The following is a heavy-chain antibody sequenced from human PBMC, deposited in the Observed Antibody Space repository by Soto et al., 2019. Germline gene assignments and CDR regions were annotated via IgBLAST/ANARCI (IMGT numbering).Heavy chain of an antibody. CDR2: INPKSGGT. V-gene: IGHV1-2*04. D-gene: IGHD2-8*01. CDR3: ARGHSTDCSNGVCSFFYNHEMDV. CDR1: GYSFTDYH. Sequence: QVKLVQSGAEVKKPGASVKVSCKASGYSFTDYHVHWVRQAPGQGLEWLGRINPKSGGTSTAQKFQGWVTMTRDTSINTAYMDLTRLRSDDTAVYYCARGHSTDCSNGVCSFFYNHEMDVWGQGTPITV. J-gene: IGHJ6*02.